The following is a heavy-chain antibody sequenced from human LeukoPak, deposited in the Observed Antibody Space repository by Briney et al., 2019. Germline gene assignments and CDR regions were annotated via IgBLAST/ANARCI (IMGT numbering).Heavy chain of an antibody. V-gene: IGHV3-66*02. D-gene: IGHD6-13*01. Sequence: GGSLRLSCAASGFTVSSNYMSWVRQAPGKGLEWVSVIYSGGSTYYADSVKGRFTIPRDNSKNTLYLQMNSLRAEDTAVYYCARGGVGSSRYLFDYYYMDVWGKGTTVTVSS. CDR1: GFTVSSNY. CDR2: IYSGGST. J-gene: IGHJ6*03. CDR3: ARGGVGSSRYLFDYYYMDV.